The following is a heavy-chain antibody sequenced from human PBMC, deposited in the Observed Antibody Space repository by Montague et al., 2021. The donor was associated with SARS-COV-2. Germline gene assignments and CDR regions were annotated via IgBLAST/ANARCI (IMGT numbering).Heavy chain of an antibody. Sequence: SETLSLTCSVSGDSITNNYWSWIRQPAGKGLEWIGRMHFTGKTNFSPFSSSRLTMSADTSKNKFSLKLTSVTAADTAIYFCARDRFYFGAGRQGTIDFWGQGTLVTASS. CDR3: ARDRFYFGAGRQGTIDF. J-gene: IGHJ4*02. CDR1: GDSITNNY. V-gene: IGHV4-4*07. D-gene: IGHD3-10*01. CDR2: MHFTGKT.